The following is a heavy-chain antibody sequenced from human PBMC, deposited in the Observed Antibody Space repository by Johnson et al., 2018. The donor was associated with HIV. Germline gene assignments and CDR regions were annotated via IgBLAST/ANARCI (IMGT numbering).Heavy chain of an antibody. J-gene: IGHJ3*02. Sequence: QVQLVESGGGVVQPGGSLRLSCAVSGFTLTNYGIHWVRQAPDKGLEWVALISYDGSNTYYADSVRGRFTLSRDNSKNTLYLQMNSLRVEDTAVYYCARDPLSSSWFEGDAFDIWGQGTMVTVS. D-gene: IGHD6-13*01. CDR3: ARDPLSSSWFEGDAFDI. CDR1: GFTLTNYG. V-gene: IGHV3-30*03. CDR2: ISYDGSNT.